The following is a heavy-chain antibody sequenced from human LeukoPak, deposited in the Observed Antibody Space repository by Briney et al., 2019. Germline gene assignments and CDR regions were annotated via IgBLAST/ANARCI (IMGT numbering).Heavy chain of an antibody. CDR2: MNPNSGNT. Sequence: ASVKVSCKASGYTFISYDINWVRQATGQGLEWMGWMNPNSGNTGYAQKFQGRVTMTRSTSISTAYMELSSLRSEDTAVYYCARGPYYYDRSGYYHFGYWGQGTLVTVSS. CDR1: GYTFISYD. V-gene: IGHV1-8*01. CDR3: ARGPYYYDRSGYYHFGY. D-gene: IGHD3-22*01. J-gene: IGHJ4*02.